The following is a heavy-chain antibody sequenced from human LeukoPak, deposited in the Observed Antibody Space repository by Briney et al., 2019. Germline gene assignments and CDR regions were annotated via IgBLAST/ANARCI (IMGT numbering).Heavy chain of an antibody. CDR3: ARGRIHYYDSSGQYFQH. J-gene: IGHJ1*01. Sequence: PSETLSLTCAVYGGSFSGYYWSWIRQPPGKGLEWTGEINHSGSTNYNPSLKSRVTISVDTSKNQFSLKLSSVTAADTAVYYCARGRIHYYDSSGQYFQHWGQGTLVTVSS. CDR1: GGSFSGYY. D-gene: IGHD3-22*01. CDR2: INHSGST. V-gene: IGHV4-34*01.